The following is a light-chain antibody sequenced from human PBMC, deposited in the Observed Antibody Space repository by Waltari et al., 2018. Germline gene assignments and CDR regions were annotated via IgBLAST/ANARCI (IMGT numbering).Light chain of an antibody. CDR1: SSDVGGYKY. Sequence: APGQSVTISCTGTSSDVGGYKYVSWYQQHPGKAPKLIIYEVSKRPSGVPDRFSGSKSGNTASLTVSGLQAEDEADYYCNSYVGSTLFYVFGTGTKVTVV. CDR2: EVS. CDR3: NSYVGSTLFYV. V-gene: IGLV2-8*01. J-gene: IGLJ1*01.